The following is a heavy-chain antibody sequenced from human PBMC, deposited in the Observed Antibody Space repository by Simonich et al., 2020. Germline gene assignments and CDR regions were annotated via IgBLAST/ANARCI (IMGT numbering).Heavy chain of an antibody. CDR3: ARGGLGHWYFDL. V-gene: IGHV1-2*02. J-gene: IGHJ2*01. CDR1: GYTFTGYY. CDR2: SNPNVGGT. D-gene: IGHD6-25*01. Sequence: QVQLVQSGAEVKKPGASVKVSCKASGYTFTGYYMHWGRQAPGQGLEWMAWSNPNVGGTNYTQKFQGRVTMTRDTSISTAYMELSRLRSDDTAVYYCARGGLGHWYFDLWGRGTLVTVSS.